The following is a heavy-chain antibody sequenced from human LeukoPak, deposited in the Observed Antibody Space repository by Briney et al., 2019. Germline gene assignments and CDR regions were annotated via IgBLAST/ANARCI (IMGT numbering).Heavy chain of an antibody. CDR3: ARIITMIVVAGGY. J-gene: IGHJ4*02. V-gene: IGHV3-30*02. CDR1: GFTFSSCG. CDR2: IRYDGSNK. Sequence: GGSLRLSCAASGFTFSSCGMHWVRQAPGKGLEWVAFIRYDGSNKYYADSVKGRFTISRDNSKNTLYLQMNSLRAEDTAVYYCARIITMIVVAGGYWGQGTLVTVSS. D-gene: IGHD3-22*01.